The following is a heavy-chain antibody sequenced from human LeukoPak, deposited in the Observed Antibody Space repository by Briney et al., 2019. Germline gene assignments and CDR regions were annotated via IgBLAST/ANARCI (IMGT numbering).Heavy chain of an antibody. D-gene: IGHD1-26*01. V-gene: IGHV3-30*18. CDR1: GFIFDNFV. CDR2: ISYDGLNQ. CDR3: AKDAGRSYSAVDY. J-gene: IGHJ4*02. Sequence: GGSLRLSCAASGFIFDNFVMHWVRQAPGKGLEWVALISYDGLNQHYADSVKGRFTISRDNSKNTLYLQMNILRADDTAMYYCAKDAGRSYSAVDYWGQGTLVTVSS.